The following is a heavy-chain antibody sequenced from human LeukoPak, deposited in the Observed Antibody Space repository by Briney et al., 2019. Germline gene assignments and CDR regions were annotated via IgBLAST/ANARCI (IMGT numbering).Heavy chain of an antibody. Sequence: ASVKVSCKASGYTFSNYYIHWVRQAPGQGLEWMGIINPSGGSRSYAQKFQGRLTVTRDTSTSTVYMELSSLRSEDTAVYYCAREIGPIQLHLWGSAFDYWGQGTLVIVSS. CDR1: GYTFSNYY. V-gene: IGHV1-46*01. J-gene: IGHJ4*02. D-gene: IGHD5-18*01. CDR3: AREIGPIQLHLWGSAFDY. CDR2: INPSGGSR.